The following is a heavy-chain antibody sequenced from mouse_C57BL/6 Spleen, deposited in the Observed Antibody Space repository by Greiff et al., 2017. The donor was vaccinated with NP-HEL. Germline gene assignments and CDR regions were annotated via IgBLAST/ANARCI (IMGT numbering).Heavy chain of an antibody. CDR1: GYTFTSYW. D-gene: IGHD2-5*01. J-gene: IGHJ1*03. Sequence: QVQLQQPGAELVKPGASVKLSCKASGYTFTSYWMHWVKQSPGQGLEWIGMIHPNSGSTNYNEKFKSKATLTVDKSSSTAYMQLSSLTSEDSAVYYCASPPYSNYVDWYFDVWGTGTTVTVSS. V-gene: IGHV1-64*01. CDR3: ASPPYSNYVDWYFDV. CDR2: IHPNSGST.